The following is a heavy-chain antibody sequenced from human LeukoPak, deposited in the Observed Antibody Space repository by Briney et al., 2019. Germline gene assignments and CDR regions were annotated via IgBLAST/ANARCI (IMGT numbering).Heavy chain of an antibody. Sequence: PGGSLRLSCAASGFTFSSYSMNWVRQAPGKGLDGVSSTSISSSYIYYADSVKGRFTISRDNAENSLYLQMNSLRAEDTAVYYCARGGSSYWGQSKYYFDYWGQGTLVTVSS. V-gene: IGHV3-21*01. J-gene: IGHJ4*02. D-gene: IGHD7-27*01. CDR1: GFTFSSYS. CDR3: ARGGSSYWGQSKYYFDY. CDR2: TSISSSYI.